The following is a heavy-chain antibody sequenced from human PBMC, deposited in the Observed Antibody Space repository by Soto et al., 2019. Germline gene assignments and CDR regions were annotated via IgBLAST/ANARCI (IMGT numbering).Heavy chain of an antibody. CDR3: ARRFGYCSGGSCYSSLDY. J-gene: IGHJ4*02. CDR2: IWYDGSNK. CDR1: GFTFSSYG. D-gene: IGHD2-15*01. V-gene: IGHV3-33*01. Sequence: GGSLRLSCAASGFTFSSYGMHWVRQAPGKGLEWVAVIWYDGSNKYYADSVKGRFTISRDNSKNTLYLQMNSLRAEDTAVYYCARRFGYCSGGSCYSSLDYWGQGTLVTVSS.